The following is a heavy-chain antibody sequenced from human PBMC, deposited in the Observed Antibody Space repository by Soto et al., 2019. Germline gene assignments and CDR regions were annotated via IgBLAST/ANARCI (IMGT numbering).Heavy chain of an antibody. CDR3: ARDYHDIVVVVAAPAGAFDI. Sequence: QVQLVESGGGVVQPGRSLRLSCAASGFTFSSYGMHWVRQAPGKGLEWVAVIWYDGSNKYYADSVKGRFTISRDNSKNTLYVQMNSLRAEDTAVYYCARDYHDIVVVVAAPAGAFDIWGQGTMVTVSS. CDR2: IWYDGSNK. CDR1: GFTFSSYG. J-gene: IGHJ3*02. D-gene: IGHD2-15*01. V-gene: IGHV3-33*01.